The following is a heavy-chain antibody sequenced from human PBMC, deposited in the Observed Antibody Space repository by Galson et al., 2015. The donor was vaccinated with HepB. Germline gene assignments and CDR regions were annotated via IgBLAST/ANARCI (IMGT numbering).Heavy chain of an antibody. CDR3: ARVGTVTTRWSWFDP. CDR2: INPSGGST. CDR1: GYTFTSYY. J-gene: IGHJ5*02. V-gene: IGHV1-46*01. D-gene: IGHD4-17*01. Sequence: SVKVSCKASGYTFTSYYMHWVRQAPGQGLEWMGIINPSGGSTSYAQKFQGRVTMTRDTSTSTVYMELSSLRSEDTAVYYCARVGTVTTRWSWFDPWGQGTLVTVSS.